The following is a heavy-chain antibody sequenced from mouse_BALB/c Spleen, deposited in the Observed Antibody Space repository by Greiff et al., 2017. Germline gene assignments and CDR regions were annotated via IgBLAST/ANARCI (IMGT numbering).Heavy chain of an antibody. CDR3: TRVTKLGPFDY. V-gene: IGHV6-6*02. CDR2: IRLKSNNYAT. Sequence: EVKVVESGGGLVQPGGSMKLSCVASGFTFSNYWMNWVRQSPEKGLEWVAEIRLKSNNYATHYAESVKGRFTISRDDSKSSVYLQMNNLRAEDTGIYYCTRVTKLGPFDYWGQGTTLTVSS. D-gene: IGHD4-1*01. CDR1: GFTFSNYW. J-gene: IGHJ2*01.